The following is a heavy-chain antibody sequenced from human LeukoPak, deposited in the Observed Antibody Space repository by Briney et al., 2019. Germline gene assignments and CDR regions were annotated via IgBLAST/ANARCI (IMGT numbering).Heavy chain of an antibody. Sequence: SVKVSCKASGGTFSSYAISWVRQAPGQGLEWMGGIIPIFGTANYAQKFQGRVTITADESTSTAYMELSNLRSEDTAVYYCARVGGDYVGLDAFDIWGQGTMVTVSS. CDR2: IIPIFGTA. J-gene: IGHJ3*02. CDR1: GGTFSSYA. D-gene: IGHD2-21*02. CDR3: ARVGGDYVGLDAFDI. V-gene: IGHV1-69*13.